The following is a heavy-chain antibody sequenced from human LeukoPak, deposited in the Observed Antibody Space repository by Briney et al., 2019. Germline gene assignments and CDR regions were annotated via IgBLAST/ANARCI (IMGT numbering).Heavy chain of an antibody. D-gene: IGHD3-3*01. CDR3: ARGPPYDFWSARGYSYYYMDV. V-gene: IGHV1-8*01. Sequence: ASVKVPCKASGYTFTNYDINWVRQATGQGLEWMGWMNPNSGNTGYAQKFQGRVTMTRDTSISTAYMELSSLRSEDTAVYYCARGPPYDFWSARGYSYYYMDVWGKGTTVTVSS. J-gene: IGHJ6*03. CDR2: MNPNSGNT. CDR1: GYTFTNYD.